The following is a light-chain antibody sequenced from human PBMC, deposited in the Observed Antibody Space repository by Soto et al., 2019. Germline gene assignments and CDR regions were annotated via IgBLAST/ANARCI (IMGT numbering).Light chain of an antibody. CDR2: EVR. Sequence: QSVLTQPASVSGSPGQSITISCTGTSSDVGGYKYVSWYQHHPGKVPKVIIYEVRNRPSGVSNRFSGSKSGNTASLTISGLQAEDEADYYCCSYTVSATLVFGRGTKLTVL. CDR1: SSDVGGYKY. CDR3: CSYTVSATLV. V-gene: IGLV2-14*01. J-gene: IGLJ3*02.